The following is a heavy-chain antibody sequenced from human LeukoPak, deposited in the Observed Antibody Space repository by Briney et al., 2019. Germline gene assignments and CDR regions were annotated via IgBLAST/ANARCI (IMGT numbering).Heavy chain of an antibody. J-gene: IGHJ1*01. CDR1: GFTVSYNY. CDR3: ARDSEYDSLTRYLYAEYFQY. CDR2: LYKSGTT. V-gene: IGHV3-66*03. Sequence: GGSLRLSCEASGFTVSYNYMSWVRQAPGKGLDWVSVLYKSGTTFYADSVKGRFSISRDNSIKTLYLQMDNLRAEDTAVYFCARDSEYDSLTRYLYAEYFQYWGQGTLVTVSS. D-gene: IGHD3-9*01.